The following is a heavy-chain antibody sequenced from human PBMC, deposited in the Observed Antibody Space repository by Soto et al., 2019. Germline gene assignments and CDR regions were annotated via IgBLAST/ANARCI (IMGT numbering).Heavy chain of an antibody. CDR1: GVTFGRYV. D-gene: IGHD2-2*01. Sequence: EVQLVESGGRLVQPGGSLRLSCEASGVTFGRYVMRWVRQVPGQGLAWVSRVNTDGSATIYAQSVQGRFIISRDNVRNTVYMDMNSLRAEESAVYFCVREPGAFRSTCSHHFDSWGQGTLVTVSS. CDR3: VREPGAFRSTCSHHFDS. J-gene: IGHJ5*01. V-gene: IGHV3-74*01. CDR2: VNTDGSAT.